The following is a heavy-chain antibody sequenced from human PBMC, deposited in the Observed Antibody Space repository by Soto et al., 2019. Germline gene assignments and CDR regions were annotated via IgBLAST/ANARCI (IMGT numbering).Heavy chain of an antibody. J-gene: IGHJ4*02. V-gene: IGHV3-30*18. CDR1: GLTFSTYG. D-gene: IGHD2-2*01. CDR3: VKDTLGGMTPVFMPGPD. Sequence: GGSLRLSCAASGLTFSTYGFHWVRQAPGKGLEWVAVISNDVRNIHYAESVKGRFTISRDNSKNTLYLQMNSLKPNDTAVYYCVKDTLGGMTPVFMPGPDWGQGTLVTVSS. CDR2: ISNDVRNI.